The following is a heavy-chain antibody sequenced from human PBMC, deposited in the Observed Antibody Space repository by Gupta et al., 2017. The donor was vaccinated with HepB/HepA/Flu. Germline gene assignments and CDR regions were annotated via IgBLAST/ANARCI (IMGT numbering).Heavy chain of an antibody. J-gene: IGHJ6*02. CDR3: TVDIGERLDWIDYGMDV. CDR1: GFTFGDFA. D-gene: IGHD4-23*01. Sequence: AQSGGGSVHPGRSLRLSCTASGFTFGDFAMHWVRQIPGKGLELVSGISWNSSIVNYADSVKGRFTISRDNAKKSLILQMNNLRVEDTALYYCTVDIGERLDWIDYGMDVWGQGTTVTVSS. CDR2: ISWNSSIV. V-gene: IGHV3-9*01.